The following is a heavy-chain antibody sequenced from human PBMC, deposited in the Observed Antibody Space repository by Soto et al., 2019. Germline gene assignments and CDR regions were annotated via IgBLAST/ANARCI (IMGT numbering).Heavy chain of an antibody. CDR1: GFTFSSYA. Sequence: QVQLVESGGGVVQPGRSLRLSCAASGFTFSSYAMHWVRQAPGKGLEWVAVISYDGSNKYYADSVKGRFTISRDNSKNTLYLQMNSLRAEDTAVYYCAREKTYYYYYGMDVWGQGTTVTVSS. V-gene: IGHV3-30-3*01. CDR2: ISYDGSNK. J-gene: IGHJ6*02. CDR3: AREKTYYYYYGMDV.